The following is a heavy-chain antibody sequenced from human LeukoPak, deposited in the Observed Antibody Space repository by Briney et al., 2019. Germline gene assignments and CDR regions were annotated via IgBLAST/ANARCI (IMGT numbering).Heavy chain of an antibody. CDR1: GGSISSSSHY. D-gene: IGHD3-16*01. Sequence: SETLSLTCTVSGGSISSSSHYWGWIRQPPGKGLEWIGCIYYSGITYYNPSLKSRLTISVDTSKNQFSLKMNSVTAADTAVYFCARGGVLPRAFDAWGQGTLVTVSS. V-gene: IGHV4-39*07. CDR3: ARGGVLPRAFDA. J-gene: IGHJ5*02. CDR2: IYYSGIT.